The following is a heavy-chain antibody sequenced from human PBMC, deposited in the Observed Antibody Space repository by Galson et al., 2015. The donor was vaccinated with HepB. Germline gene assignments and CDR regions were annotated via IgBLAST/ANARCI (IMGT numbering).Heavy chain of an antibody. CDR2: ISSSSNYI. V-gene: IGHV3-21*01. J-gene: IGHJ4*02. D-gene: IGHD3-16*01. CDR1: GFTLSSYS. Sequence: SLRLSCAASGFTLSSYSMNWVRQAPGKGLEWVSSISSSSNYIYYADSVKGRFTISRDDAQNSLYLQMNSLRAEDTAVYYCVRDPPLGTPLDYWGQGTLVTVSS. CDR3: VRDPPLGTPLDY.